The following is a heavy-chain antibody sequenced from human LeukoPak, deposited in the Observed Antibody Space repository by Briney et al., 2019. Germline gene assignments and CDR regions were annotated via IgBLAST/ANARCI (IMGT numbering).Heavy chain of an antibody. V-gene: IGHV3-9*01. J-gene: IGHJ3*02. Sequence: GGSLRLSCAASGFTFDDYAMHWVRQAPGKGLEGVSGISWNSGSIDYADSVKGRFTISRDNAKNSLYLQMNSLRAEDTALYYCAKDTYYYGSGTQGAFDIWGQGTMVTVSS. CDR1: GFTFDDYA. D-gene: IGHD3-10*01. CDR3: AKDTYYYGSGTQGAFDI. CDR2: ISWNSGSI.